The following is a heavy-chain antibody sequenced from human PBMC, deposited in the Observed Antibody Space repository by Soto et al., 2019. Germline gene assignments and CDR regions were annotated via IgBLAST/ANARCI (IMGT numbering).Heavy chain of an antibody. CDR3: ARVNQLAPKRNAFDI. Sequence: SEILSLTCTVSDASINSSFWSWIRQPPGKGLEWIGYIHYSASSNYNPSLKSRVTMSVDSSKNQFSLELSSLTAADTAVYYCARVNQLAPKRNAFDIWGQGTKVT. CDR1: DASINSSF. V-gene: IGHV4-59*01. J-gene: IGHJ3*02. D-gene: IGHD1-1*01. CDR2: IHYSASS.